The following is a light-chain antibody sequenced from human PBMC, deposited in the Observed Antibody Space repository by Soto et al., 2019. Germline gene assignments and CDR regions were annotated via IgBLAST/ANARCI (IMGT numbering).Light chain of an antibody. V-gene: IGLV2-14*01. J-gene: IGLJ2*01. CDR2: EVS. CDR1: SSDVGGYNY. CDR3: SSYTSSNTLL. Sequence: QSALTQPASVSGSPGRSITISCTGTSSDVGGYNYVSWYQQHPGKAPKLIIYEVSNRPSGVSTRFSGSKSGNTASLTISGLQAEDEADYYCSSYTSSNTLLFGGGTKVTVL.